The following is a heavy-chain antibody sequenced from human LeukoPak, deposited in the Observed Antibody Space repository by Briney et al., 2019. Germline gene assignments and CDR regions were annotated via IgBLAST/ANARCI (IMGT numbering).Heavy chain of an antibody. CDR2: INPNSGGT. J-gene: IGHJ4*02. CDR1: GYTFTVYY. D-gene: IGHD5-24*01. Sequence: ASVKVSFKASGYTFTVYYMHWVRQAPGQGLEWMGRINPNSGGTNYAQKFQGRVTMTRDTSISTAYMELSRLRSDDTAVYYCARVDGYNYIYNYWGQGTLVTVSS. V-gene: IGHV1-2*06. CDR3: ARVDGYNYIYNY.